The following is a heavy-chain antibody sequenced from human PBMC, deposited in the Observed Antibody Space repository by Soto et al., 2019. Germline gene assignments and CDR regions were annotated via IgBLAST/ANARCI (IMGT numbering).Heavy chain of an antibody. D-gene: IGHD6-19*01. CDR1: GGSFSGYY. CDR2: INHSGST. Sequence: SETLSLTCAVYGGSFSGYYWSWIRQPPGKGLEWIGEINHSGSTNYNPSLKSRVTISVDTSKNQFSLKLSSVTAADTAVYYCARGAQWLGYGMDVWGQGTTVTVSS. CDR3: ARGAQWLGYGMDV. J-gene: IGHJ6*02. V-gene: IGHV4-34*01.